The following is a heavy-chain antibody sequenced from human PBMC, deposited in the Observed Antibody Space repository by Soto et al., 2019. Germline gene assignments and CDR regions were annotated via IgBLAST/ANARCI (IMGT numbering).Heavy chain of an antibody. CDR1: GGSISSGDYY. CDR2: IYYSGST. Sequence: QVQLQESGPGLVKPSQTLSLTCSVSGGSISSGDYYWSWIRQPPGKGLEWIGYIYYSGSTYYNPSLNSRVTISVDTSKNQFSLKLSSVTAADTAVYYRAHYSSGRAFDIWGQGTMVTVSS. J-gene: IGHJ3*02. D-gene: IGHD6-19*01. V-gene: IGHV4-30-4*01. CDR3: AHYSSGRAFDI.